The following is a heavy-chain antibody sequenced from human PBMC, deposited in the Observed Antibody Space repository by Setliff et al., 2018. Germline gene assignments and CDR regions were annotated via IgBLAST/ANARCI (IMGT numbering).Heavy chain of an antibody. J-gene: IGHJ5*02. Sequence: ASVKVSCKASGYTFTSYGISWVRQAPGQGLEWMGWISAYNGNTNYAQKLQGRVTMTTDTSTSTAYMELRSLRSDDTAVYYCARVRAGYCSGGSCGEWFDPWGQGTLVTVSS. CDR3: ARVRAGYCSGGSCGEWFDP. CDR1: GYTFTSYG. CDR2: ISAYNGNT. D-gene: IGHD2-15*01. V-gene: IGHV1-18*01.